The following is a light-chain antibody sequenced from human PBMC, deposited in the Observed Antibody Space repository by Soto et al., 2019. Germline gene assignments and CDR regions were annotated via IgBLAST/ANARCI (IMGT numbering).Light chain of an antibody. J-gene: IGKJ1*01. CDR1: QSVSRSY. V-gene: IGKV3-20*01. Sequence: IVLTQSPGTLSLYPGERATLSCRASQSVSRSYLAWYQQKVGQAPRLLIYGASSRATGIPDRFSGSGSGTDFTLTISRLEPEDFAVYYCQQYGSSPETFGQGTKVDIK. CDR2: GAS. CDR3: QQYGSSPET.